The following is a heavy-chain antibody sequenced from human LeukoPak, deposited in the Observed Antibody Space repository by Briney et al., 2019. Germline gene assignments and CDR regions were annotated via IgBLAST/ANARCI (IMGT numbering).Heavy chain of an antibody. Sequence: SVKVSCKASGYTFTTYSMHWVRQAPAQRLEWMGWINAGSGNTKYSQKFQARVTITRDTSASTAYMELSSLRSEDTGVYYCARDPIGSRWPYYFDYWGQGTLVTVSS. D-gene: IGHD6-13*01. J-gene: IGHJ4*02. CDR2: INAGSGNT. V-gene: IGHV1-3*01. CDR1: GYTFTTYS. CDR3: ARDPIGSRWPYYFDY.